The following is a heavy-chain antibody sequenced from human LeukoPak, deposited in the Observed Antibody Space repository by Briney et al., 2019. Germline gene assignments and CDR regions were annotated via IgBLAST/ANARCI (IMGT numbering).Heavy chain of an antibody. J-gene: IGHJ5*02. Sequence: SETLSLTCAVYGGSFSGYSGTGFRQPPGKGLNWIGKINHSGSTNYNPSLKSRVTISVDTSKNQFSLKLSSVTAADTAVYYCARARGYSSSWTGYNWFDPWGQGTLVTVSS. CDR1: GGSFSGYS. CDR2: INHSGST. D-gene: IGHD6-13*01. CDR3: ARARGYSSSWTGYNWFDP. V-gene: IGHV4-34*01.